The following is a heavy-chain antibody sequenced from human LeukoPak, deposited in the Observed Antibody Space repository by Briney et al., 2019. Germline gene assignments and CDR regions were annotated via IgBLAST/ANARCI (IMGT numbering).Heavy chain of an antibody. CDR3: ARTGDGSNFYNYYYMDV. V-gene: IGHV4-39*07. CDR1: GGSISSSSYY. D-gene: IGHD5-24*01. J-gene: IGHJ6*03. Sequence: SETLSLTCTVSGGSISSSSYYWGWIRQPPGEGLEWIGSIYYSGSTYYNPSLKSRVTISVDMLNKEFSLTLTSVTAADTAVYFCARTGDGSNFYNYYYMDVWGKGTTVIVSS. CDR2: IYYSGST.